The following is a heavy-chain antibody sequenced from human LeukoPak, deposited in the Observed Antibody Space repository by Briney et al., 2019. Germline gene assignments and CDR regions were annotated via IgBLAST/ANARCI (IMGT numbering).Heavy chain of an antibody. V-gene: IGHV4-59*08. D-gene: IGHD1/OR15-1a*01. CDR3: ARRNILTEGEALDI. J-gene: IGHJ3*02. CDR2: IYNTRST. CDR1: GGSISNYY. Sequence: KTSETLSLTCTVSGGSISNYYWTWIRQPPGKGLEWLGFIYNTRSTNYNPSLNSRVTISVDTSKNQFSLKLNSVTAADTAVYFCARRNILTEGEALDIWGQGTMVTVSS.